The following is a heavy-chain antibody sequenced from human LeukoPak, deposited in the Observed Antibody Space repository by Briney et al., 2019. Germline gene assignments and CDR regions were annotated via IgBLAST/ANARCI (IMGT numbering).Heavy chain of an antibody. CDR1: GFTFSSYE. Sequence: GSLRLSCAASGFTFSSYEMNWVRQPPGKGLEWIGEINHSGSTNYNPSLKSRVTISVDTSKNQFSLKLSSVTAADTAVYYCARGAPDYDYVWGSYRYYLDYWGQGTLVTVSS. CDR2: INHSGST. D-gene: IGHD3-16*02. J-gene: IGHJ4*02. CDR3: ARGAPDYDYVWGSYRYYLDY. V-gene: IGHV4-34*01.